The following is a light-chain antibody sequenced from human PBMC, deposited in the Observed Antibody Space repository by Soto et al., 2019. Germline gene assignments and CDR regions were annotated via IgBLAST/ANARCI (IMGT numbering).Light chain of an antibody. CDR3: SSYTGGNPSYV. CDR2: GVT. J-gene: IGLJ1*01. CDR1: TSDIGFYDY. Sequence: QSVLTQPASVSGSPGQSLTISCTGTTSDIGFYDYVSWYQQYPGKAPKLLIYGVTIRPSGISNRFSGSKSGSTASLTVSGLQAEDEADYYCSSYTGGNPSYVFGTGTKLTVL. V-gene: IGLV2-14*01.